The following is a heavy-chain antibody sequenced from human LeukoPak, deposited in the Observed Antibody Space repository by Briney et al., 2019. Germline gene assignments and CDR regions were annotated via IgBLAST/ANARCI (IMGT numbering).Heavy chain of an antibody. D-gene: IGHD6-6*01. CDR1: GGSFSGYY. J-gene: IGHJ4*02. Sequence: SETLSLTCAAYGGSFSGYYRSWIRQPPGKGLEWIGEINHSGSTDYNPSLKSRVTISVDTSKNQFSLKLSSVTAADMAVYYCAKTPTALVRGGYYFDTWGLGTPVTVSS. CDR3: AKTPTALVRGGYYFDT. CDR2: INHSGST. V-gene: IGHV4-34*01.